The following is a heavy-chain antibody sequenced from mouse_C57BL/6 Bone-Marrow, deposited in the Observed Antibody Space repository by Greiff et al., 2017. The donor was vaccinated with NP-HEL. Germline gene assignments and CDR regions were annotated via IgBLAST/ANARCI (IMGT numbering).Heavy chain of an antibody. CDR1: GYTFTSYT. J-gene: IGHJ2*01. CDR2: TNPSSGYT. Sequence: VQLQQSGAELARPGASVKMSCKASGYTFTSYTMHWVKQRPGQGLEWIGYTNPSSGYTKYNQKFKDKATLTADKSSSTAYMQLSSLTSEDSAVYYCARRKAGRGPFDYWGQGTTLTVSS. CDR3: ARRKAGRGPFDY. D-gene: IGHD4-1*01. V-gene: IGHV1-4*01.